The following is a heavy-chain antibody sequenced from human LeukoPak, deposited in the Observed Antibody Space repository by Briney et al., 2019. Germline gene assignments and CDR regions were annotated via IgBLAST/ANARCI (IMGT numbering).Heavy chain of an antibody. V-gene: IGHV3-23*01. CDR3: AKSYYYGSGSEIYYFDY. CDR1: GFTFSSYA. CDR2: ISGSGGST. D-gene: IGHD3-10*01. Sequence: GGSLRLSCAASGFTFSSYAMSWVRQAPGKGLEWVSAISGSGGSTYYADSVKGRFTISRDNSKNTLYLQMNSLRAEDTAVYYCAKSYYYGSGSEIYYFDYWGRGTLVTVSS. J-gene: IGHJ4*02.